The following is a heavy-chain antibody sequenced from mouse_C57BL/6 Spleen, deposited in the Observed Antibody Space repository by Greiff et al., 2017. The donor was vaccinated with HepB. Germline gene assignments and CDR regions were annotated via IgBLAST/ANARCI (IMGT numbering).Heavy chain of an antibody. D-gene: IGHD2-5*01. CDR3: ARSLSYYSNYYYAMDY. Sequence: EVMLVESGAELVKPGASVKLSCTASGFNIKDYYMHWVKQRTEQGLEWIGRIDPEDGETKYAPKFQGKATITADTSSNTAYLQLSSLTSEDTAVYYCARSLSYYSNYYYAMDYWGQGTSVTVSS. V-gene: IGHV14-2*01. CDR1: GFNIKDYY. CDR2: IDPEDGET. J-gene: IGHJ4*01.